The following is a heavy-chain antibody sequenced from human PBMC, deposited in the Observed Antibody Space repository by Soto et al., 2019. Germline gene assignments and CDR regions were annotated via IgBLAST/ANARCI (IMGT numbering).Heavy chain of an antibody. CDR3: ARKSSSSSWFDP. CDR1: GYTFSSYG. V-gene: IGHV1-18*01. CDR2: ISGYNGNT. Sequence: QVQLVQSGAEVKKPGASVKVSCKASGYTFSSYGISWVRQAPGQGLEWMGWISGYNGNTNYAQTVQGRVTMTTDPSTTTGYMELRSLRSDDTAVYYCARKSSSSSWFDPWGQGTLVTVSS. J-gene: IGHJ5*02. D-gene: IGHD6-6*01.